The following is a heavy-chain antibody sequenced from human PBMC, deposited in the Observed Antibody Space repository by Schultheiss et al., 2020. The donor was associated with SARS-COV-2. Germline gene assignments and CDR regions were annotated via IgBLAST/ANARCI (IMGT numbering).Heavy chain of an antibody. CDR3: ARDRLIGWYVNGMDV. J-gene: IGHJ6*02. Sequence: GGSLRLSCAGSGFTFSSYGMHWVRQAPGKGLEWVAVISYDGSNKYYADSVKGRFTISRDNSQNTLYLQMNSLTAEDTAVYYCARDRLIGWYVNGMDVWGQGTTVTVSS. D-gene: IGHD6-19*01. CDR2: ISYDGSNK. V-gene: IGHV3-30*03. CDR1: GFTFSSYG.